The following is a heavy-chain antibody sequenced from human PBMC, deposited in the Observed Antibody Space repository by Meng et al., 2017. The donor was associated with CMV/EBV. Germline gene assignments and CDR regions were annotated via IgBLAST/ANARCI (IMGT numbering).Heavy chain of an antibody. Sequence: ASVKVSCKASGYTFTGYYMHWVRQAPGQGLEWMGWINPNSGGTNYAQKFQGRVTMTRDTSISTAYMELSRLRSDDTAVYYCARVPTVTTTAYFDYWGQGTLVTVSS. D-gene: IGHD4-17*01. J-gene: IGHJ4*02. CDR2: INPNSGGT. V-gene: IGHV1-2*02. CDR3: ARVPTVTTTAYFDY. CDR1: GYTFTGYY.